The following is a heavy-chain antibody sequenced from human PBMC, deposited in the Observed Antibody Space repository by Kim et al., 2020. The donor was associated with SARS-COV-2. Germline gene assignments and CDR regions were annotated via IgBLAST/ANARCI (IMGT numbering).Heavy chain of an antibody. Sequence: SETLSLTCTVSGGSISSSSYYWGWIRQPPGKGLEWIGSIYYSGSTYYNPSLKSRVTISVDTSKNQFSLKLSSVTAADTAVYYCATRDSSGRDYWGQGTLVTVSS. CDR2: IYYSGST. J-gene: IGHJ4*02. V-gene: IGHV4-39*01. CDR1: GGSISSSSYY. CDR3: ATRDSSGRDY. D-gene: IGHD6-19*01.